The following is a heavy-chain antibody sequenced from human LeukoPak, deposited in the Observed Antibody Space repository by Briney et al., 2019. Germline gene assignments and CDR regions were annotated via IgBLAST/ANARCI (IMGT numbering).Heavy chain of an antibody. V-gene: IGHV3-30*18. CDR3: AKTSSSWYYFDY. CDR2: ISYDGSNK. J-gene: IGHJ4*02. Sequence: GRSLRLSCAASGFTFSSYGMHWVRQAPGKGLEWVAVISYDGSNKYYADSVKGRFTISRDNSKSTLYLQMNSLRAEDTAVYYCAKTSSSWYYFDYWGQGTLVTVSS. CDR1: GFTFSSYG. D-gene: IGHD6-13*01.